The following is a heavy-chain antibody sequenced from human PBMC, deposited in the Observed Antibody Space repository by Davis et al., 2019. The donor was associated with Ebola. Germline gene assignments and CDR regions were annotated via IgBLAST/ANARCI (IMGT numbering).Heavy chain of an antibody. CDR2: IYHSGST. V-gene: IGHV4-4*02. D-gene: IGHD2-2*01. Sequence: SETLSLTCAVSGGSISSSNWWSWVRQPPGKGLEWIGEIYHSGSTYYNPSLKSRVTISVDTSKNQFSLKLSSVTAADTAVYYCARGIVPAIRGYYYMDVWGKGTTVTVSS. CDR3: ARGIVPAIRGYYYMDV. CDR1: GGSISSSNW. J-gene: IGHJ6*03.